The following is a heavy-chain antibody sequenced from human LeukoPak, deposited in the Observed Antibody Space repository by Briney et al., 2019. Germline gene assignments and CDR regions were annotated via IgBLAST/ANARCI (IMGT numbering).Heavy chain of an antibody. Sequence: AGGSLRLSCAASGFNLSDYSLNWVRQAPGMGLEWVGRIKSKTDGGTTDYAAPVKGRFTISRDDSKNTLYLQMNSLKTEDTAVYYCTTDELSLWLLGFDYWGQGTLVTVSS. V-gene: IGHV3-15*01. CDR2: IKSKTDGGTT. J-gene: IGHJ4*02. D-gene: IGHD3-16*02. CDR3: TTDELSLWLLGFDY. CDR1: GFNLSDYS.